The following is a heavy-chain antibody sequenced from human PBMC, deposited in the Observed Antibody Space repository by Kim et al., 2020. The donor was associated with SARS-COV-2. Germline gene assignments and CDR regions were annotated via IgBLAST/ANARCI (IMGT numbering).Heavy chain of an antibody. V-gene: IGHV4-39*01. D-gene: IGHD3-10*01. CDR3: ARQRGPSVDVSDC. J-gene: IGHJ4*02. Sequence: YNPSLKSRLTISVDTSKNQFSLKVMSVTAADTAVYYCARQRGPSVDVSDCWGQGTLVTVSS.